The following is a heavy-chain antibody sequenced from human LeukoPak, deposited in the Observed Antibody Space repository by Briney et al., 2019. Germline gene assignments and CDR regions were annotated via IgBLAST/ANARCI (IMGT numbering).Heavy chain of an antibody. Sequence: GGSLRLSCPTSGFTFSSNWMSWVRHVPGRGLDWVANIKPDGSAQYYAASVKGRFTVSRDNAKNSLYLQMNSLRAEDTAVYYCARATRIAVFDYWGQGTLVTVSS. V-gene: IGHV3-7*03. D-gene: IGHD6-19*01. CDR3: ARATRIAVFDY. CDR1: GFTFSSNW. CDR2: IKPDGSAQ. J-gene: IGHJ4*02.